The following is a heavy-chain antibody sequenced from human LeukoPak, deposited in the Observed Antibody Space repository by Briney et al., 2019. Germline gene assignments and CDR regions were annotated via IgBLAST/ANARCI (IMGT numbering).Heavy chain of an antibody. CDR3: AKASRWSHAFDI. D-gene: IGHD4-23*01. Sequence: GGSLRLSCAASGFTFSSYGMHWVRQAPGKGLEWVAFIRYDGSNKYYADSVKGRFTISRGNSKNTLYLQMNSLRAEDTAVYYCAKASRWSHAFDIWGQGTMVTVSS. V-gene: IGHV3-30*02. CDR2: IRYDGSNK. CDR1: GFTFSSYG. J-gene: IGHJ3*02.